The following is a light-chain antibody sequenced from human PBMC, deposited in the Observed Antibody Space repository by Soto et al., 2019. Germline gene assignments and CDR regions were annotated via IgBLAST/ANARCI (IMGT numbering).Light chain of an antibody. J-gene: IGKJ1*01. CDR2: AAS. CDR3: QQCYSSPRP. V-gene: IGKV1-39*01. Sequence: DIQMTQSPSTLPAGVGDRVTITCRASQRISTYLNWYQQKPGKAPTLLIYAASSLQSGVPSRFSGGGSGTDFTLTINTLQPEDFATYFCQQCYSSPRPFGQGTKVDIK. CDR1: QRISTY.